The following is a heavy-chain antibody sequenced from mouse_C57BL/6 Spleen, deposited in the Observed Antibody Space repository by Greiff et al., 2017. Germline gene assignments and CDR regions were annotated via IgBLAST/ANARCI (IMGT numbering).Heavy chain of an antibody. D-gene: IGHD4-1*01. CDR2: LDPEDGET. V-gene: IGHV14-2*01. CDR3: VRGPGTNYYAMDY. CDR1: GFNIKDYY. Sequence: EVQLQQSGAELVKPGASVKLSCTASGFNIKDYYMHWVKQRTEQGLEWIGRLDPEDGETKYAPKFQGKATLTADPSSNTAYLRLSSLTSEDSAVYYCVRGPGTNYYAMDYWGQGTSVTVSS. J-gene: IGHJ4*01.